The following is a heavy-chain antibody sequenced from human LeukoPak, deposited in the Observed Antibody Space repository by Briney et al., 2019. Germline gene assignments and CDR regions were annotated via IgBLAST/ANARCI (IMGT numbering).Heavy chain of an antibody. D-gene: IGHD2-15*01. CDR3: ARGVGGRGGGYCTSDSCYLDY. J-gene: IGHJ4*02. V-gene: IGHV4-30-2*06. CDR1: GYSINNGGNA. Sequence: SQTLSLTCAVSGYSINNGGNAWRWIRQSPGRGLEWIGYVYQTGSNFYNPSLKGRAAITEDRSKNLFSLKVNSVTAADTAVYYWARGVGGRGGGYCTSDSCYLDYWGQGILVTVSS. CDR2: VYQTGSN.